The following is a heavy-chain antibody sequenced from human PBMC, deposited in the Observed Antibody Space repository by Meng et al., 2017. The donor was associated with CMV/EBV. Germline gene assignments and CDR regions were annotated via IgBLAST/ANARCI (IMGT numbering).Heavy chain of an antibody. CDR1: GFTFSSYS. CDR3: AKGGEGYSYGYDY. CDR2: IYSGGSST. J-gene: IGHJ4*02. V-gene: IGHV3-23*03. D-gene: IGHD5-18*01. Sequence: ESLTLYCAASGFTFSSYSMSWVRQAPGPGLEWVSVIYSGGSSTYYADSVKGRFTISRDNSKNTLYLQMNSLRAEDTAVYYCAKGGEGYSYGYDYWGQGTLVTVSS.